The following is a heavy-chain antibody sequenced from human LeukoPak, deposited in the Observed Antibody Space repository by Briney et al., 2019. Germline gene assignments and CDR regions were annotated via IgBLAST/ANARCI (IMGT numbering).Heavy chain of an antibody. CDR2: ISAYNGNT. CDR3: ARGGSWYPGSGLDY. D-gene: IGHD6-13*01. CDR1: GYTFTSYA. V-gene: IGHV1-18*01. Sequence: ASVKVSCKASGYTFTSYAMNWVRQAPGQGLEWMGWISAYNGNTNYAQKLQGRVTMTTDTSTSTAYMELRSLRSDDTAVYYCARGGSWYPGSGLDYWGQGTLVTVSS. J-gene: IGHJ4*02.